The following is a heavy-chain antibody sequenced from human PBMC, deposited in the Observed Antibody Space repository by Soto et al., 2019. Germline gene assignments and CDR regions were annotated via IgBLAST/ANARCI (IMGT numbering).Heavy chain of an antibody. J-gene: IGHJ4*02. Sequence: PSETLSLTCAVYGGSFSGYYWSWIRQPPGKGLEWIGEINHSGSTNYNPSLKSRVTISVDRSKNQFSLKLSSVTAADTAVYYCARVTAAGTYRELGYFDYWGQGTLVTVSS. CDR3: ARVTAAGTYRELGYFDY. CDR1: GGSFSGYY. V-gene: IGHV4-34*01. CDR2: INHSGST. D-gene: IGHD6-13*01.